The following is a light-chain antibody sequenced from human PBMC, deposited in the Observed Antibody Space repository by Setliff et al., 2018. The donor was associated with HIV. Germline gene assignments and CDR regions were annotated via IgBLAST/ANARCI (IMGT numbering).Light chain of an antibody. CDR3: QQYGSSPGT. CDR1: QSVTSNY. Sequence: ENVLTQSPGTLSLSQGERATLSCRASQSVTSNYLAWYQQKPGQAPRLLIYGASSRASGIPDRFSGSGSGTDFTLTISSLEPEDFAVYYCQQYGSSPGTFGQGTKVDIK. V-gene: IGKV3-20*01. J-gene: IGKJ1*01. CDR2: GAS.